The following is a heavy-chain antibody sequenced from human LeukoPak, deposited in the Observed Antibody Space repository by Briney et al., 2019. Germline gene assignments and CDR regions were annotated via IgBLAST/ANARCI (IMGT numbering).Heavy chain of an antibody. D-gene: IGHD3-3*01. CDR2: IYTSGST. CDR3: ARDGSYDFWSGSTYYYYMGV. J-gene: IGHJ6*03. Sequence: SETLSLTCTVSGGSISSYYWSWIRQPAGKGLEWIGRIYTSGSTNYNPSLKGRVTMSVDTSKNQFSLKLSSVTAADTAVYSCARDGSYDFWSGSTYYYYMGVWGKGTTVTVSS. V-gene: IGHV4-4*07. CDR1: GGSISSYY.